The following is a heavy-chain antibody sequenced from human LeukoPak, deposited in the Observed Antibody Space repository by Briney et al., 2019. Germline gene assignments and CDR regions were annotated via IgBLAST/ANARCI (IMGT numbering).Heavy chain of an antibody. D-gene: IGHD3-22*01. J-gene: IGHJ4*02. V-gene: IGHV4-39*01. Sequence: SESLSLTCTVSGGSICSSSYYWGWIRQPPGKGLEWIGSIYYSGSTYYNPSLKSRVTISVDTSKNQFSLKLSSVTAADTAVYYCARLTYYYDSSGYYLYYFDYWGQGTLVTVSS. CDR1: GGSICSSSYY. CDR2: IYYSGST. CDR3: ARLTYYYDSSGYYLYYFDY.